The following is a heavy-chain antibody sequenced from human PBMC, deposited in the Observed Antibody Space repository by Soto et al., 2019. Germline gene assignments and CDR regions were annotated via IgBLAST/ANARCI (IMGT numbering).Heavy chain of an antibody. CDR3: ARGVTIFGVVYFDY. J-gene: IGHJ4*02. Sequence: GSLRLSCAASGFTFSNYWMTWVRQAPGKGLEWVANIKQDGSEKYYVDSVKGRFTISRDNAKNSLYLQMNSLRAEDMAVYYCARGVTIFGVVYFDYWGQGTLVTVSS. D-gene: IGHD3-3*01. CDR2: IKQDGSEK. V-gene: IGHV3-7*03. CDR1: GFTFSNYW.